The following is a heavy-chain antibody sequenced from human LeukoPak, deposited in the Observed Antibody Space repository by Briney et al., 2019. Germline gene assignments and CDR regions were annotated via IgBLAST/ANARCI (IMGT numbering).Heavy chain of an antibody. Sequence: IYSGGSRYYADSVKGRFTISRDNSKNTLYLQMNSLRAEDTAVYYCAREGSAISFDYWGQGTLVTVSS. CDR2: IYSGGSR. CDR3: AREGSAISFDY. V-gene: IGHV3-66*01. J-gene: IGHJ4*02.